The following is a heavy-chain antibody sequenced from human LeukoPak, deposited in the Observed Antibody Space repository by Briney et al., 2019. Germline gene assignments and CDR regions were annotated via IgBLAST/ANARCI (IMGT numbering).Heavy chain of an antibody. D-gene: IGHD2-2*01. CDR2: IRYDGSNK. CDR1: GFTFSSYG. J-gene: IGHJ4*02. CDR3: AKVAWDCSSTSCYLFDY. Sequence: GGSLRLSCAASGFTFSSYGMHWVRQAPGKGLEWVAFIRYDGSNKYYADSVKGRFTISRDNSKNTLYLQMNSLRAEDTAVYYCAKVAWDCSSTSCYLFDYWGQGTLVTVSS. V-gene: IGHV3-30*02.